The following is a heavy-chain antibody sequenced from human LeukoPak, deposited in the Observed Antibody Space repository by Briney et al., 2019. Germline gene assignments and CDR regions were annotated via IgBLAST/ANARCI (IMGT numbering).Heavy chain of an antibody. V-gene: IGHV4-39*01. CDR2: IYYSGST. Sequence: SETLSLTCTVSGGSISSCSYYWGWIRQPPGKGLVWIRSIYYSGSTYYHPSLKSRVTISVDTSKNQSSLKLSSVTAADTAVYYCARQAYGSGSLWGQGTLVTVSS. J-gene: IGHJ4*02. CDR3: ARQAYGSGSL. CDR1: GGSISSCSYY. D-gene: IGHD3-10*01.